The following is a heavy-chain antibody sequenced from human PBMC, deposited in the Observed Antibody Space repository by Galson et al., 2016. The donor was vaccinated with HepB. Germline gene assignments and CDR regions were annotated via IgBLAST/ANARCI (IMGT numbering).Heavy chain of an antibody. D-gene: IGHD4-11*01. CDR3: ARGDSNYGFSWFDS. CDR1: GGSFSRHV. CDR2: IIPIFGTS. V-gene: IGHV1-69*13. J-gene: IGHJ5*01. Sequence: SVKVSCKASGGSFSRHVFSWVRQAPGEGLEWMGGIIPIFGTSKYAPKLQDRVTITADESTNTGYMELSSLTSEDTAIYYCARGDSNYGFSWFDSWGQGTQATFSS.